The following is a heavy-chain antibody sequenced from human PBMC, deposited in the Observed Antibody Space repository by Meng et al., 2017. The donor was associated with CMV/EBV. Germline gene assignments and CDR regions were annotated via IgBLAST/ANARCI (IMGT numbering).Heavy chain of an antibody. Sequence: SVKVSCNASGGTFSSYAISWVRQAPGQGPEWMGGIIPIFGTANYAQKFQGRVTITTDESTSTAYMELSSLRSEDTAVYYCARVEMSTSIRDHYGMDVWGQGTTVTVSS. V-gene: IGHV1-69*05. J-gene: IGHJ6*02. CDR2: IIPIFGTA. CDR3: ARVEMSTSIRDHYGMDV. D-gene: IGHD5-24*01. CDR1: GGTFSSYA.